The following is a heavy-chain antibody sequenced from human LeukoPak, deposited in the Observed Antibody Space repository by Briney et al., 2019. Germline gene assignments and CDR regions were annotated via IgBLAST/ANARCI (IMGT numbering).Heavy chain of an antibody. CDR1: GGSISSSSYY. Sequence: SETLSLTCTVSGGSISSSSYYWGWIRQPPGKGLEWIGSIYYSGSTYYNPSLKSRVTISVDTSKNQFSLKLSSVTAADTAVYYCARLDIVVVPAASPEHYGMDVWGQGTTVTVSS. D-gene: IGHD2-2*03. V-gene: IGHV4-39*07. CDR2: IYYSGST. J-gene: IGHJ6*02. CDR3: ARLDIVVVPAASPEHYGMDV.